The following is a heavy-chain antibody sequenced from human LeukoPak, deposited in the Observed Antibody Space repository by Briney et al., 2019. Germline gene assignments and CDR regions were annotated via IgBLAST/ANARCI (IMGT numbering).Heavy chain of an antibody. V-gene: IGHV3-23*01. Sequence: XKGXXXXSAISGSGGSTYYADSVKGRFTISRDNSKNTLYLQMNSLRAEDTAVYYCAKDIRGYSSGWFLFGYWGQGTLVTVSS. J-gene: IGHJ4*02. CDR2: ISGSGGST. D-gene: IGHD6-19*01. CDR3: AKDIRGYSSGWFLFGY.